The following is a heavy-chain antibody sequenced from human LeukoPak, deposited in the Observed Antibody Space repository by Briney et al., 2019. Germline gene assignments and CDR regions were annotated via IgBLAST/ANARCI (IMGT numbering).Heavy chain of an antibody. CDR1: GFTFSSYG. CDR3: AKDQAGNYYDSSGFDY. CDR2: IWYDGSNK. Sequence: GRSLRLSCAASGFTFSSYGMHWVRQAPGKGLEWVAVIWYDGSNKYYADSVKGRFTISRDNSKNTLYLQMNSLRAEDTAVYYYAKDQAGNYYDSSGFDYWGQGTLVTVSS. V-gene: IGHV3-33*06. J-gene: IGHJ4*02. D-gene: IGHD3-22*01.